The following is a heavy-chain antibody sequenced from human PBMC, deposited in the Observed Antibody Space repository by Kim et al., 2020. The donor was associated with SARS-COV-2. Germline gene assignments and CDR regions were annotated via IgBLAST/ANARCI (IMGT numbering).Heavy chain of an antibody. J-gene: IGHJ4*02. CDR3: ARGGSGSYFDY. V-gene: IGHV1-3*01. D-gene: IGHD1-26*01. Sequence: TKYSQKFQGRVTITRDTSESTAYMELSSLRSEDTAVYYCARGGSGSYFDYWGQGTLVTVSS. CDR2: T.